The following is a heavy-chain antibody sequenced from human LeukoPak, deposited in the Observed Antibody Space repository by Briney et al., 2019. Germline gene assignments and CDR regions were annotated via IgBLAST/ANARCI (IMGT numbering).Heavy chain of an antibody. D-gene: IGHD3-3*01. CDR2: IKQDGSEK. Sequence: GGSLRLSCAASGFTFSSYWMSWVRQAPGKGLEGVANIKQDGSEKYYVDSVKGRFTISRDNAKNSLYLQMNSLRAEDTAVYYCARAVSWSGYYSYYYYYMDVWGKGTTVTVSS. CDR1: GFTFSSYW. CDR3: ARAVSWSGYYSYYYYYMDV. J-gene: IGHJ6*03. V-gene: IGHV3-7*01.